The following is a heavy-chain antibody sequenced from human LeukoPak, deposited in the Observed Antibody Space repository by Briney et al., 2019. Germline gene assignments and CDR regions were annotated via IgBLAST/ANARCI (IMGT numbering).Heavy chain of an antibody. D-gene: IGHD3-9*01. V-gene: IGHV4-4*07. CDR2: IYTSGST. J-gene: IGHJ6*03. CDR1: GGSISSYY. CDR3: ARDGVDRERKRSILTARYYYYYMDV. Sequence: PSETLSLTCTVSGGSISSYYWSWIRQPAGKGLEWIGRIYTSGSTNYNPSLKSRVTMSVDTSKNQFSLKLSSVTAADTAVYYCARDGVDRERKRSILTARYYYYYMDVWGKGTTVTISS.